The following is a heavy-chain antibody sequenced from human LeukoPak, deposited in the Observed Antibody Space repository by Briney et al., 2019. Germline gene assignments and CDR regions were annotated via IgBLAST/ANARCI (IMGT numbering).Heavy chain of an antibody. CDR3: ARGMYYDSSWWFDA. CDR2: IYTSVIT. CDR1: GGSISSDSYY. D-gene: IGHD3-22*01. J-gene: IGHJ5*02. Sequence: PSETLSLTCTVSGGSISSDSYYWSWIRQPAGKGLEWLWRIYTSVITNYTPSLKSRVTISVDTSKNQFSLKLSSVTATDTAVYYCARGMYYDSSWWFDAWGQGTLVTVSS. V-gene: IGHV4-61*02.